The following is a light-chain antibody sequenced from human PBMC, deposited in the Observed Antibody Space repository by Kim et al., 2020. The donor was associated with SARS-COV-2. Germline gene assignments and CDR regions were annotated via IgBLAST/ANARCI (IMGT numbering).Light chain of an antibody. J-gene: IGKJ5*01. CDR2: DVS. V-gene: IGKV1-33*01. Sequence: SSVGDRVTITCQATQVIRKFLNWYQQRPGKAPQLLIYDVSNLQTGVPSRFSGSGYGTEFTLTISSLQPEDFATYYCQQNDAFPITFGQGTRLEIK. CDR3: QQNDAFPIT. CDR1: QVIRKF.